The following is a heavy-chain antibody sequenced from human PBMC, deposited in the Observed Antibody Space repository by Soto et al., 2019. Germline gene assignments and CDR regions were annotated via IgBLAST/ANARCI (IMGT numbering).Heavy chain of an antibody. CDR3: ATESGSQFRS. D-gene: IGHD6-25*01. Sequence: QVQLVESGGDLITPGGSLTLSCTGSGFTFSYYYMAWFRQSPGKGLEWVSSISQGGDALFYTGSVKGRFTISRDNPKNSVYLAMNSLRAEDTAVYYCATESGSQFRSWGQGVLVSVSS. CDR1: GFTFSYYY. CDR2: ISQGGDAL. J-gene: IGHJ5*02. V-gene: IGHV3-11*01.